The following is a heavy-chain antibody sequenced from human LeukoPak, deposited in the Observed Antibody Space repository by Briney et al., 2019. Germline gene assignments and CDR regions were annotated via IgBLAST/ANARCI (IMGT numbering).Heavy chain of an antibody. J-gene: IGHJ5*02. CDR1: GFTFSSYS. D-gene: IGHD5-24*01. CDR2: ISCGGSVI. Sequence: GGSLRLSCAASGFTFSSYSMNWVRQAPGKGLEWLSHISCGGSVIYYADSVKGRFTISRDNAKNSLYLQMNSLRVEDTAVYYSARSRDVGPANWFDPWGQGTLVTVSS. CDR3: ARSRDVGPANWFDP. V-gene: IGHV3-48*01.